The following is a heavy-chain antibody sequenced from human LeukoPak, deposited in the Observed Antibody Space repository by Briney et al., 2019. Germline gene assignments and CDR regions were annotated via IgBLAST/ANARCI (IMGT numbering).Heavy chain of an antibody. CDR1: GFTFSSYP. CDR2: LWYDGSNE. Sequence: GRSLRLSCAASGFTFSSYPMHWVRQAPGKGLEWVTFLWYDGSNEYYADSVKGRFTISRDNSKNTLYLQMSSLRADDTAVYYCAREKCSSPSCYRYYGMDVWGQGTTVTVSS. J-gene: IGHJ6*02. V-gene: IGHV3-30*04. CDR3: AREKCSSPSCYRYYGMDV. D-gene: IGHD2-2*01.